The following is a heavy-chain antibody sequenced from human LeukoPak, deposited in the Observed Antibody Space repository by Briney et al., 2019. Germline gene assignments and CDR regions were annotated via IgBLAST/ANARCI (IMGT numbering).Heavy chain of an antibody. Sequence: SETLSLTCTVSGGSISSGSYYWSWIRQPAGKGLEWIGRIYTTGSTNYNPSLKSRLTISVDTSKNQFSLKLRSVTAADTAVYYCARHPNYYYYYMDVWGKGTTVTISS. V-gene: IGHV4-61*02. CDR1: GGSISSGSYY. J-gene: IGHJ6*03. CDR3: ARHPNYYYYYMDV. CDR2: IYTTGST.